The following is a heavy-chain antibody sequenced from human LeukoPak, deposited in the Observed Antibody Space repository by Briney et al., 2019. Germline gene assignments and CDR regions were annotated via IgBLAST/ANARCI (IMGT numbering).Heavy chain of an antibody. CDR3: ARIYDLDY. D-gene: IGHD3-3*01. V-gene: IGHV4-34*01. J-gene: IGHJ4*02. Sequence: SETLSLTCAVYGGSFSGYYWSWIRQPPGKGLEWIGEINHSGSTNYNPYLKSRVTISVDTSKNQFSLKLSSVTAADTAVYYCARIYDLDYWGQGTLVTVSS. CDR1: GGSFSGYY. CDR2: INHSGST.